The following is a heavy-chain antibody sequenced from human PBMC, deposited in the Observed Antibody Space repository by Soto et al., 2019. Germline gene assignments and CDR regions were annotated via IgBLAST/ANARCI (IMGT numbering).Heavy chain of an antibody. CDR1: GGSISSGGYY. J-gene: IGHJ4*02. D-gene: IGHD3-22*01. CDR2: IYYSGGT. V-gene: IGHV4-31*03. CDR3: ARVGDSSGYYLDY. Sequence: SETLSLTCTVSGGSISSGGYYWSWIRQHPGKGLEWIGYIYYSGGTYYNPSLKSRVTISVDTSKNQFSLKLSSVTAADTAVYYCARVGDSSGYYLDYWGQGTLVTVSS.